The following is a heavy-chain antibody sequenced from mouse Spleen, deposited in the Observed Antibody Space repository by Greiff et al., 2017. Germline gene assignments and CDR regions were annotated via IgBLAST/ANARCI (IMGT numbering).Heavy chain of an antibody. V-gene: IGHV1-64*01. CDR1: GYTFTSYW. Sequence: QVQLQQSGAELVKPGASVKLSCKASGYTFTSYWMHWVKQRPGQGLEWIGMIHPNSGSTNYNEKFKSKATLTVDKPSSTAYMQLSSLTSEDSAVYYCASPKGWYFDVWGAGTTVTVSS. CDR2: IHPNSGST. J-gene: IGHJ1*01. CDR3: ASPKGWYFDV.